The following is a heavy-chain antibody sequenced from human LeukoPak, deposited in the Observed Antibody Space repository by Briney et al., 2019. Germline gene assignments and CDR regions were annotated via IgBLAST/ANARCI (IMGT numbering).Heavy chain of an antibody. Sequence: GGSLRLSCTASGFPFIEYSMNWVRQVPGKGLEWIAYIGIDSGNTKYADSVRGRFTISADKTKNPLYLQMNSLRVEDTAVYYCARDHNYAFDNWGQGTLVSVAS. V-gene: IGHV3-48*01. CDR2: IGIDSGNT. CDR1: GFPFIEYS. J-gene: IGHJ4*02. CDR3: ARDHNYAFDN. D-gene: IGHD1-1*01.